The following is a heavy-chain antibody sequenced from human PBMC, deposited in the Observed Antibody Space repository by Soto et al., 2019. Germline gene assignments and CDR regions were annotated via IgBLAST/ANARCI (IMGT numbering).Heavy chain of an antibody. CDR3: AHTPRGAFDY. Sequence: QITLKESGPTLVKPTQTLTLTCTFSGISLSTSGVGVGWFRQPPGKALEWLAVIYWDDDMRYSPSLRNRLTFTKDTSKNHVVLTMTNVDPVDTATYYCAHTPRGAFDYWGQGTLVTVSS. V-gene: IGHV2-5*02. J-gene: IGHJ4*02. D-gene: IGHD3-16*01. CDR1: GISLSTSGVG. CDR2: IYWDDDM.